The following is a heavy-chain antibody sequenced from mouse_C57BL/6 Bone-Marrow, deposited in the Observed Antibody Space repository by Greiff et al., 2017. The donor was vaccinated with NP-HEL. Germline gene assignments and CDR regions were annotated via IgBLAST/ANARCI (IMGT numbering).Heavy chain of an antibody. CDR3: TVYYGSRPDV. J-gene: IGHJ1*03. Sequence: VQLQQSGAELVRPGASVKLSCTASGFNIKDDYMHWVKQRPEQGLEWIGWIDPENGDTEYASKFQGKATITADTSSNTAYLQLSSLTSEDTAVYYCTVYYGSRPDVWGTGTTVTVSS. CDR1: GFNIKDDY. D-gene: IGHD1-1*01. V-gene: IGHV14-4*01. CDR2: IDPENGDT.